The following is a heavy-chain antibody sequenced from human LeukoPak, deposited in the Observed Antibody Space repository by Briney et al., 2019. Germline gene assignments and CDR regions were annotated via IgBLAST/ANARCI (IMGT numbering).Heavy chain of an antibody. Sequence: SVQVSYKASGGTFSSYAISGVRQAPGQGLEWMGRIIPILGIANYAQKFQGRVTITADKSTSTAYMELSSLRSEDTAVYYCARESKVTTVINTWGQGTLVTVSS. CDR1: GGTFSSYA. D-gene: IGHD4-17*01. V-gene: IGHV1-69*04. CDR3: ARESKVTTVINT. CDR2: IIPILGIA. J-gene: IGHJ5*02.